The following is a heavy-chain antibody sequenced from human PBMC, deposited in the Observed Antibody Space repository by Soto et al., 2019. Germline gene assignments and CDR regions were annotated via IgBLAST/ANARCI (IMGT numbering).Heavy chain of an antibody. D-gene: IGHD1-1*01. Sequence: ASVNVSCKASGYTFTSYGISWVRQAPGQGLEWMGWISAYNGNTNYAQKLQGRVTMTTDTSTSTAYTELRSLRSDDTAVYYCARRGNWNGYYYYYYGMDVWGQGTTVTVS. J-gene: IGHJ6*02. CDR2: ISAYNGNT. V-gene: IGHV1-18*01. CDR3: ARRGNWNGYYYYYYGMDV. CDR1: GYTFTSYG.